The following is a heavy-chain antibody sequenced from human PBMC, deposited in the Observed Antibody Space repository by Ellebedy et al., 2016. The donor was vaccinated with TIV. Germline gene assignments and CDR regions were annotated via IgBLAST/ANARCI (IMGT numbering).Heavy chain of an antibody. CDR1: GYTLTELS. CDR3: ATDLGSTAQDAFDI. V-gene: IGHV1-24*01. CDR2: FDPEDGES. J-gene: IGHJ3*02. D-gene: IGHD6-13*01. Sequence: ASVKVSCXVSGYTLTELSMHWVRQAPGKGLEWMGGFDPEDGESIYAQKFQGRVTMTEDTSTDTAYMELSSLRSEDTAVYYCATDLGSTAQDAFDIWGQGTMVTVSS.